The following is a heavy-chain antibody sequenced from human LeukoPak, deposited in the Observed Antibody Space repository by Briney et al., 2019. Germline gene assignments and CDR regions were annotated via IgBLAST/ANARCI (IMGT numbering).Heavy chain of an antibody. CDR3: AKAASSSWPSYQYGMDV. Sequence: GGSLRLSCAASGFTFSSYAMTWVRQAPGKGLEWVSTISGSGDNTYDADSVKGRFTISKDNSKNTVYLQMNDLRVDDTAVYYCAKAASSSWPSYQYGMDVWGQGTTVTVSS. D-gene: IGHD6-13*01. J-gene: IGHJ6*02. CDR1: GFTFSSYA. V-gene: IGHV3-23*01. CDR2: ISGSGDNT.